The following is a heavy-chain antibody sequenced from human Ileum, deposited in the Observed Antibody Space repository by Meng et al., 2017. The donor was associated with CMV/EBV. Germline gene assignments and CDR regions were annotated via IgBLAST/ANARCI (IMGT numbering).Heavy chain of an antibody. V-gene: IGHV3-23*01. Sequence: EVQLLESGGGLGQPGGSLRRSCVVSGLTFNNYAISWVRQAPGKGLEWVSSISDSGSRTNYVDSVKGRFTISRDNSKNTLYLEMNSLRAEDTAIYYCAKVVGDFDYWGQGTLVTVSS. CDR3: AKVVGDFDY. CDR2: ISDSGSRT. CDR1: GLTFNNYA. J-gene: IGHJ4*02. D-gene: IGHD1-26*01.